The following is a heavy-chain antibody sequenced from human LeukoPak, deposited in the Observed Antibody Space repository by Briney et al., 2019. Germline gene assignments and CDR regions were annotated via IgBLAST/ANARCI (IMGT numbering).Heavy chain of an antibody. CDR3: ARLTHYYDSSEGFDY. CDR1: GGSISSYY. J-gene: IGHJ4*02. CDR2: IYTSGST. D-gene: IGHD3-22*01. V-gene: IGHV4-4*07. Sequence: SETLSLTCTVSGGSISSYYWSWIRQPAGKGLEWIGRIYTSGSTNYNPSLKSRVTMSVDTSKNQFSLKLSSVTAADTAVYYCARLTHYYDSSEGFDYWGQGTLVTVSS.